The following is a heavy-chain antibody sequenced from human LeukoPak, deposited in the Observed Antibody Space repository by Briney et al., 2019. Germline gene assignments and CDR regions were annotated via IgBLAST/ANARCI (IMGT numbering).Heavy chain of an antibody. CDR3: ARGPILTGYNYYYMDV. CDR1: GYTFTSYD. D-gene: IGHD3-9*01. Sequence: ASVKVSCKASGYTFTSYDINWVRQATGQGLEWMGWMSPNSGNTGYAQKFQGRVTMTRNTSISTAYMELSSLRSEDTAVYYCARGPILTGYNYYYMDVWGKGTTVTISS. CDR2: MSPNSGNT. V-gene: IGHV1-8*01. J-gene: IGHJ6*03.